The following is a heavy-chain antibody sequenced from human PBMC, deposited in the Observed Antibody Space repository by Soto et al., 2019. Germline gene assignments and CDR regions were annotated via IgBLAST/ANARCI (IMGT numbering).Heavy chain of an antibody. Sequence: EVQLLETGGGLAQPGGSLRLSCVASGFTFNYYDISWARQAPGTGLEWFSTISSTGVTTYYADSVKGRFTISRDNLTKTRWLQMNSLLGENTAVHYSAEPGPAATSNDYYNLDVWGQGTTVTVSS. D-gene: IGHD2-15*01. J-gene: IGHJ6*02. V-gene: IGHV3-23*01. CDR1: GFTFNYYD. CDR2: ISSTGVTT. CDR3: AEPGPAATSNDYYNLDV.